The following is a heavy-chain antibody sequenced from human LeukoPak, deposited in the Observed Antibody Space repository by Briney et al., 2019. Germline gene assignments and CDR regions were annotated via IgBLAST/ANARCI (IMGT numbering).Heavy chain of an antibody. CDR2: ISSSGSTI. D-gene: IGHD6-19*01. Sequence: PGGSLRLSCAASGFTFSSYEMNWVRQAPGKGLEWVSYISSSGSTIYYADSVKGRFTISRDNAKNSPYLQMNSLRAEDTAVYYCARGWAVAGIFDYWGQGTLVTVSS. CDR3: ARGWAVAGIFDY. J-gene: IGHJ4*02. V-gene: IGHV3-48*03. CDR1: GFTFSSYE.